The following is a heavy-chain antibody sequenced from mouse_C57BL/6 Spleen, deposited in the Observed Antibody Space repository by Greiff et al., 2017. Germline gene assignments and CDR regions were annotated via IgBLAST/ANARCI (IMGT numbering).Heavy chain of an antibody. Sequence: QVTLKVSGPGILQPSQTLSLTCSFSGFSLSTFGMGVGWIRQPSGKGLEWLAHIWWDDDNYYNPALKSRLTISKDTTKNQGFLKIANVDSADTATYDCARIDPYCGSSYGFAYWGQGTLVTVAA. V-gene: IGHV8-8*01. J-gene: IGHJ3*01. CDR1: GFSLSTFGMG. CDR3: ARIDPYCGSSYGFAY. D-gene: IGHD1-1*01. CDR2: IWWDDDN.